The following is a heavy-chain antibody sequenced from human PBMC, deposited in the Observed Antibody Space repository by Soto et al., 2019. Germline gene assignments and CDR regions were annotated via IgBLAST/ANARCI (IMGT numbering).Heavy chain of an antibody. Sequence: GGSLRLSFAASGVTVSSNYMSWVRQAPGKGLEWVSVIYSGGSTYYADSVKGRFTISRDNSKNTLYLQMNSLRAEDTAVYYCARHGYNYGGGYFDYWGQGTLVTVSS. CDR3: ARHGYNYGGGYFDY. CDR1: GVTVSSNY. J-gene: IGHJ4*02. D-gene: IGHD5-18*01. CDR2: IYSGGST. V-gene: IGHV3-66*04.